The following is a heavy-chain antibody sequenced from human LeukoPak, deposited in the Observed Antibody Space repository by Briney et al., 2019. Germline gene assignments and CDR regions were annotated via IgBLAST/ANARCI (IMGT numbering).Heavy chain of an antibody. CDR3: AVQITMIVVVPYFDY. V-gene: IGHV3-11*04. D-gene: IGHD3-22*01. CDR1: GLTFSDYY. J-gene: IGHJ4*02. Sequence: GGSLRLSCAASGLTFSDYYMTWIRQAPGKGLEWVSSISGTGTTIDSADSVRGRFTVSRDNARNSLFLHMNSLRAEDTAVYYCAVQITMIVVVPYFDYWGQGTLVTVSS. CDR2: ISGTGTTI.